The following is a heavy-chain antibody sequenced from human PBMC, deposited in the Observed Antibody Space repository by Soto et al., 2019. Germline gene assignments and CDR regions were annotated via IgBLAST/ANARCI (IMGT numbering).Heavy chain of an antibody. J-gene: IGHJ6*02. CDR3: ARDRQAYSSGWYGPPYYYYYYGMDV. V-gene: IGHV4-4*07. D-gene: IGHD6-19*01. CDR1: GGSISSYY. CDR2: IYTSGST. Sequence: QVQLQESGPGLVKPSETLSLTCTVSGGSISSYYWSWIRQPAGKGLEWIGRIYTSGSTNYNPSLKSRVTMSVDTSKNQFSLKLSSVTAADTAVYYCARDRQAYSSGWYGPPYYYYYYGMDVWGQGTTVTVSS.